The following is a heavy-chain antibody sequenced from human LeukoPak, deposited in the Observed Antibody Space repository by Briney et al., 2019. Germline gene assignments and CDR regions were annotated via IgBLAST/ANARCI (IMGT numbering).Heavy chain of an antibody. D-gene: IGHD3-10*01. CDR2: INPSGDFR. Sequence: ASVKVSCKASGYTFGTHWMHWVRQAPGQGLEWMGIINPSGDFRSYAQKFKGRVTVTRDMSTRTVYMELSDLRPDDTAVYYCARDRLIMVRGVLGYNWFDPWGQGTLVTVSS. J-gene: IGHJ5*02. CDR1: GYTFGTHW. V-gene: IGHV1-46*01. CDR3: ARDRLIMVRGVLGYNWFDP.